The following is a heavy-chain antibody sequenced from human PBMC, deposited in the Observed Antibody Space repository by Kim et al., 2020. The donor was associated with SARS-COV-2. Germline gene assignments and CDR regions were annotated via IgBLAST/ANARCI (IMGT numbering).Heavy chain of an antibody. CDR1: GYTFTSYA. CDR2: INTYTGNP. CDR3: ARAPSRITIFGVVTTKYYYYYYMDV. Sequence: ASVKVSCKASGYTFTSYAMNWVRQAPGQGLEWMGWINTYTGNPTYAQGFTGRFVFSLDTSVSTAYLQISSLKAEDTAVYYCARAPSRITIFGVVTTKYYYYYYMDVWGKGTTVTVSS. V-gene: IGHV7-4-1*02. D-gene: IGHD3-3*01. J-gene: IGHJ6*03.